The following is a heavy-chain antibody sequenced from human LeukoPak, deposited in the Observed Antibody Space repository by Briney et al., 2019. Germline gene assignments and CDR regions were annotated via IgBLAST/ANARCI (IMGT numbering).Heavy chain of an antibody. V-gene: IGHV3-7*01. Sequence: PGGSLRLSCAASGFTFSNYWTTWVRQAPGKGLEWVANIKLDGSETYYVDSVKGRFTISRDNTQNSLYLQMNSLRAEDTAVYYCARDQTPYYWGQGTLVTVSS. CDR2: IKLDGSET. J-gene: IGHJ4*02. CDR3: ARDQTPYY. CDR1: GFTFSNYW.